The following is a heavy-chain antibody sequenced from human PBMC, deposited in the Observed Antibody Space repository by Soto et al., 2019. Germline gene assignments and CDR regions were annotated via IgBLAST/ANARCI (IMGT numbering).Heavy chain of an antibody. V-gene: IGHV4-31*03. J-gene: IGHJ2*01. CDR2: IYYSGST. D-gene: IGHD2-21*01. Sequence: QVQLQESGPGLVKPSQTLSLTCTVSGGSISSGGYYWSWIRQHPGKGLEWIGYIYYSGSTYYNPYLKSRVTISVDTSKNQFSLKLSSVTAADTAVYYCARALAYCGGDCYLGGRWYFDLWGRGTLVTVSS. CDR3: ARALAYCGGDCYLGGRWYFDL. CDR1: GGSISSGGYY.